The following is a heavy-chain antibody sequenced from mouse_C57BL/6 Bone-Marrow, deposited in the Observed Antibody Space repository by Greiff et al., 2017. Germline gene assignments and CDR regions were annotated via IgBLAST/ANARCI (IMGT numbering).Heavy chain of an antibody. J-gene: IGHJ4*01. CDR3: ANYGSSPSYAMDY. Sequence: VQLQQSGPELVKPGASVKISCKASGYSFTDYNMNWVKQSHGKSLEWIGVINPNYGTTSYNQKFKGKATLTVDQSSSTAYMQLNSLTSEDSAVYYCANYGSSPSYAMDYGGQGTSVTVAS. D-gene: IGHD1-1*01. CDR2: INPNYGTT. V-gene: IGHV1-39*01. CDR1: GYSFTDYN.